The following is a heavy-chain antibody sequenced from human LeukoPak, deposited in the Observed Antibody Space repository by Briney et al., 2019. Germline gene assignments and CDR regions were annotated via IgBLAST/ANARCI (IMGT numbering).Heavy chain of an antibody. CDR1: GYTFTSFD. CDR3: TRGPDSSGWYGLN. D-gene: IGHD6-13*01. J-gene: IGHJ4*02. Sequence: GASVKVSCKASGYTFTSFDINWVRQATGQGLEWMGWMNPNSGHTGYAQKFQGRVTMTRNTSITTAYMELSSLRSEDTAVYYCTRGPDSSGWYGLNWGQGTLVTVSS. V-gene: IGHV1-8*01. CDR2: MNPNSGHT.